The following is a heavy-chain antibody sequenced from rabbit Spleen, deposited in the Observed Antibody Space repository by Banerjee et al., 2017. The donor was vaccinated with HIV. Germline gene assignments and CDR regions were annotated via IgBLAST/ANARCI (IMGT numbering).Heavy chain of an antibody. CDR1: GFSFSTRYY. J-gene: IGHJ6*01. CDR3: ARDTSSSFSSYGMDL. V-gene: IGHV1S40*01. D-gene: IGHD1-1*01. Sequence: QSLEESGGDLVKPGASLTLTCTASGFSFSTRYYMCWVRQAPGKGLEWIACIDAGSSGTTYYATWAKGRFTISKASSTTVTLQMTRLTAADTATYFCARDTSSSFSSYGMDLWGQGTLVTVS. CDR2: IDAGSSGTT.